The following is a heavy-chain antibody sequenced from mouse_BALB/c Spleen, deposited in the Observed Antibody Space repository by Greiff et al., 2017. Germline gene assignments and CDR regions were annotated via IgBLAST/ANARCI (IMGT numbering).Heavy chain of an antibody. CDR3: ARGDYRYDGGDYAMDY. D-gene: IGHD2-14*01. CDR1: GYTFTSYV. V-gene: IGHV1-14*01. CDR2: INPYNDGT. J-gene: IGHJ4*01. Sequence: LVESGPELVKPGASVKMSCKASGYTFTSYVMHWVKQKPGQGLEWIGYINPYNDGTKYNEKFKGKATLTSDKSSSTAYMELSSLTSEDSAVYYCARGDYRYDGGDYAMDYWGQGTSVTVSS.